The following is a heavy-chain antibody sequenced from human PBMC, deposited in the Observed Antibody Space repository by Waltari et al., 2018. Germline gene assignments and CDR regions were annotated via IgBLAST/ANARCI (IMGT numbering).Heavy chain of an antibody. Sequence: EVQRVESGGDLIRPGGSLRLSGGASGFTVGNNFMGWVRQAPGKGLEWVSVIYSGGSTNYIDSVRGRFTISRDSSKNTLYLQMNSLSAEDTAVYYCAKVDNVGLNNYWGQGTLVTVSS. J-gene: IGHJ4*02. CDR1: GFTVGNNF. V-gene: IGHV3-53*01. CDR2: IYSGGST. CDR3: AKVDNVGLNNY. D-gene: IGHD1-1*01.